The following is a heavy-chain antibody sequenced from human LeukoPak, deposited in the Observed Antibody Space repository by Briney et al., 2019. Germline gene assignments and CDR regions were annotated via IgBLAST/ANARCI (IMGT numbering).Heavy chain of an antibody. CDR3: ARQYSSSWYADY. CDR1: GYSFTNYW. CDR2: IYPGDSST. J-gene: IGHJ4*02. V-gene: IGHV5-51*01. Sequence: GESLKISCKGSGYSFTNYWIAWLGQMPGKGLEWMGIIYPGDSSTRYSPSFQGQVTISADKSISTAYLQWSSLKASDTAMYYCARQYSSSWYADYWGQGTLVTVCS. D-gene: IGHD6-13*01.